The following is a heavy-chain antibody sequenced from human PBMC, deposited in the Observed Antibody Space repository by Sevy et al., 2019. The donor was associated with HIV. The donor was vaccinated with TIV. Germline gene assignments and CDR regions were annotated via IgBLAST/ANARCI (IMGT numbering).Heavy chain of an antibody. V-gene: IGHV3-15*07. Sequence: GGSLRLSCAASGFTFSNAWMNWVRQAPGKGLEWVGRIKSKTDGGTTDYAAPVKGRFTIPRDDSKNKLYLQMNSLKTEDTAVYYCTTDGGGYNYGYSFDYWGQGTLVTVSS. CDR1: GFTFSNAW. CDR3: TTDGGGYNYGYSFDY. J-gene: IGHJ4*02. CDR2: IKSKTDGGTT. D-gene: IGHD5-18*01.